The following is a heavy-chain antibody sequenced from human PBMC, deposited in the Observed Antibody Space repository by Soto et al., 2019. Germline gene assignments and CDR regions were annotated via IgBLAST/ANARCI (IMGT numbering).Heavy chain of an antibody. J-gene: IGHJ4*02. V-gene: IGHV3-73*01. CDR2: IRSKANSYAT. CDR3: TRTLRFLEWLYT. Sequence: GGSLRLSCAASGFTFSGSAMHWVRQASGKGLEWVGRIRSKANSYATAYAASVKGRFTISRDDSKNTAYLQMNSLKTEDTAVYYCTRTLRFLEWLYTWGQGTLVTVSS. CDR1: GFTFSGSA. D-gene: IGHD3-3*01.